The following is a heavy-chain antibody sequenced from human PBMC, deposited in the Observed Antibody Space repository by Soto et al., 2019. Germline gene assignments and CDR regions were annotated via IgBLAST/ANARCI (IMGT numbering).Heavy chain of an antibody. CDR3: ARPLRDRTYYYGMAV. CDR2: TIPMFGTP. CDR1: GGTFSKYA. D-gene: IGHD3-22*01. Sequence: GASVQVSCKASGGTFSKYAFSWVRQAPGQGLEWLGGTIPMFGTPNYAQKFQGRVAISADESTATVYMELSSLRSEDTAVYFCARPLRDRTYYYGMAVWGQGTTVTVSS. V-gene: IGHV1-69*13. J-gene: IGHJ6*02.